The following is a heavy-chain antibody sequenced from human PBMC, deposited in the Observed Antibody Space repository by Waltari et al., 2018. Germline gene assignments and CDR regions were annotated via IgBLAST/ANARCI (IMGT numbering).Heavy chain of an antibody. CDR3: ARDPPQPLQYGERDHDAFDI. D-gene: IGHD4-17*01. CDR1: GGTFSSYT. J-gene: IGHJ3*02. CDR2: IIPSLGIA. Sequence: QVQLVQSGAEVKKPGSSVKVSCKASGGTFSSYTISWVRQAPGQGLEWMGRIIPSLGIANYAQKFQGRVTITADKSTSTAYMELSSLRSEDTAVYYCARDPPQPLQYGERDHDAFDIWGQGTMVTVSS. V-gene: IGHV1-69*08.